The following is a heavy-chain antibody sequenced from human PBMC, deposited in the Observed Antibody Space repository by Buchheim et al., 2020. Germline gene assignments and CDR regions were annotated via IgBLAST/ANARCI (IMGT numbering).Heavy chain of an antibody. Sequence: EVQLVQSGAEVKKPGESLRISCKGSGYSFTSYWISWVRQMPGKGLEWMGRIDPSDSYTNYSPSFQGHVTISADKSISTAYLQWSSLKASDTAMYYCARLGSIQRSVPDCSSTSCYADWFDPWGQGTL. CDR3: ARLGSIQRSVPDCSSTSCYADWFDP. D-gene: IGHD2-2*01. J-gene: IGHJ5*02. CDR1: GYSFTSYW. CDR2: IDPSDSYT. V-gene: IGHV5-10-1*01.